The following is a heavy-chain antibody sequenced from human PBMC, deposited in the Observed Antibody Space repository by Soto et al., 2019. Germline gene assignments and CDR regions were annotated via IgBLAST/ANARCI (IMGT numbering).Heavy chain of an antibody. CDR3: ARDKTPHYDILTGPEYFQH. J-gene: IGHJ1*01. V-gene: IGHV1-18*01. Sequence: GASVKVSCKASGYTFISYGITWVRQAPGQGLEWMGWISAYNGNTNYAQKLQGRVTMTTDTSTSTAYMELRSLRSDDTAVYYCARDKTPHYDILTGPEYFQHWGQGTLVTVSS. CDR2: ISAYNGNT. D-gene: IGHD3-9*01. CDR1: GYTFISYG.